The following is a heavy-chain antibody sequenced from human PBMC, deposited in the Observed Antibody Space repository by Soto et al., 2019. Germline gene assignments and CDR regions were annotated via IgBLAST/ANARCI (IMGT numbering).Heavy chain of an antibody. V-gene: IGHV6-1*01. D-gene: IGHD1-1*01. Sequence: SQTLSLTCAISGDSVSSNSAAWNWIRQSPSRGLEWLGRTYYRSKWYNDYAVSVKSRITINPDTSKNQFSLQLNSVTPEDTAVYYCARVRRSGTELTDTFDIWGQGTIFPAS. CDR1: GDSVSSNSAA. J-gene: IGHJ3*02. CDR3: ARVRRSGTELTDTFDI. CDR2: TYYRSKWYN.